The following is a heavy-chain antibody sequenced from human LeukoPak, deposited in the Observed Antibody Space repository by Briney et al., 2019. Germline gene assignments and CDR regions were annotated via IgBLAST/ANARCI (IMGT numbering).Heavy chain of an antibody. J-gene: IGHJ6*02. CDR2: ITKSGDST. V-gene: IGHV3-23*01. Sequence: PGGSLRLSCAASGFTFSAFGMNWVRQAPGKGLEWVSTITKSGDSTYYVDSVKGRFTISRDNFKNTLYLQMNSLGAEDTAKYYCTKDYCGKFCSAVWGQGTTVTVSS. CDR3: TKDYCGKFCSAV. CDR1: GFTFSAFG. D-gene: IGHD3-9*01.